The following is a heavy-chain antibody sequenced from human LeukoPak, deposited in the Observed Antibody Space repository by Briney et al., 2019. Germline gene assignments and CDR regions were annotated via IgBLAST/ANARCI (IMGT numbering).Heavy chain of an antibody. Sequence: RGAPRLSCAASGFTFSSYAMHRVRQAPGKGLEWVAVISYDGSNKYYADSVKGRFTISRDNSKNTLYLQMNSLRAEDTALYYCARESYFYDILTGYYNYWGQGTLVTVSS. CDR1: GFTFSSYA. V-gene: IGHV3-30-3*01. D-gene: IGHD3-9*01. J-gene: IGHJ4*02. CDR3: ARESYFYDILTGYYNY. CDR2: ISYDGSNK.